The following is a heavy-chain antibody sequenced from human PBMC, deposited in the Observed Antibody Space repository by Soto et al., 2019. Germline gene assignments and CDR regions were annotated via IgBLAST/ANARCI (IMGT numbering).Heavy chain of an antibody. Sequence: ASVKVSCKASGYTFTSYGISWVRQAPGQGLEWMGWISAYNGNTNYAQKLQGRVTMTTDTSTSTAYMELRSLRSDDTAVYYCARDQGIVVVPAAMGLVDYWGQGXLVTVYS. V-gene: IGHV1-18*01. CDR1: GYTFTSYG. CDR3: ARDQGIVVVPAAMGLVDY. J-gene: IGHJ4*02. CDR2: ISAYNGNT. D-gene: IGHD2-2*01.